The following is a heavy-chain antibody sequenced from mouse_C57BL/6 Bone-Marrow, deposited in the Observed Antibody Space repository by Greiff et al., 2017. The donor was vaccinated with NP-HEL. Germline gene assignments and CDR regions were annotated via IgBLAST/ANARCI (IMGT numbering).Heavy chain of an antibody. CDR1: GFNIQDDY. CDR2: IDPENGDT. CDR3: TFITTAPFDY. Sequence: EVQLQQSGAELVRPGASVKLSCTASGFNIQDDYMHWVKQRPEQGLEWIGWIDPENGDTEYASKFQGKATITADTSSNTAYLQLSSLTSEDTAVYYCTFITTAPFDYWGQGTTLTVSS. V-gene: IGHV14-4*01. J-gene: IGHJ2*01. D-gene: IGHD1-1*01.